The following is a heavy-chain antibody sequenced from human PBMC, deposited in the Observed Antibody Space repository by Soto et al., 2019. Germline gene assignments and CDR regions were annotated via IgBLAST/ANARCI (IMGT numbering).Heavy chain of an antibody. CDR2: ISGSGGST. Sequence: PGGSLRLSCAASGFTFSSYAMSWVRQAPGKGLEWVSAISGSGGSTYYADSVKGRFTISRDNSKNTLYLQMNSLRAEDTAVYYCANARGKTIFGVVTQPYYFDYWGQGTLVTVSS. D-gene: IGHD3-3*01. J-gene: IGHJ4*02. CDR3: ANARGKTIFGVVTQPYYFDY. V-gene: IGHV3-23*01. CDR1: GFTFSSYA.